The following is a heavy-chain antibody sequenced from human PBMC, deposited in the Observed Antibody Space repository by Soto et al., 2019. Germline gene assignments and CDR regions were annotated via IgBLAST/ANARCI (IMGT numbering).Heavy chain of an antibody. D-gene: IGHD3-16*01. CDR1: GFTFSNAW. J-gene: IGHJ4*02. Sequence: EVQLVESGGGLVKPGGSLRLSCAASGFTFSNAWMSWVRQAPGKGLEWVGRIKSKTDGGTTDYAAPVKGRFTISRDDSKYTLYLQMNSLQTEDTAVYYCSTAPYVWGSYGTNYWGQGTLVTVSS. CDR2: IKSKTDGGTT. V-gene: IGHV3-15*01. CDR3: STAPYVWGSYGTNY.